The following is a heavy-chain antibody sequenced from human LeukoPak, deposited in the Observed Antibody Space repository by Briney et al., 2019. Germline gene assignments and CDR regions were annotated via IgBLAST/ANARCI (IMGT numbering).Heavy chain of an antibody. CDR3: ASHPSAN. D-gene: IGHD6-6*01. CDR1: GFTLSSYA. V-gene: IGHV3-23*01. J-gene: IGHJ4*02. Sequence: GRSLRLSCAASGFTLSSYAMSWVRQAPGKGREWGYALSGSGGSTYYADYVKGRFTISRDNAKNSLYLQMNSLRAEDTAVYYCASHPSANWGQGTLVTVSS. CDR2: LSGSGGST.